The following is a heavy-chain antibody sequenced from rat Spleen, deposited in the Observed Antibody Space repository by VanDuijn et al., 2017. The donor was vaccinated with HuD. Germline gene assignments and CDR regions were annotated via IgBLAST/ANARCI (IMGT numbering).Heavy chain of an antibody. CDR2: ISYEGSNT. J-gene: IGHJ1*01. Sequence: EVQLVESGGGLVQPGRSLKLSCAASGFTFSDYYMAWVRQAPKKGLEWVASISYEGSNTYYRDSVKGRFTISRDNAKSTLYLQMDSLRSEDTATYYCARQRDVYYGSYWYFDFWGPGTMVTVSS. V-gene: IGHV5-22*01. CDR3: ARQRDVYYGSYWYFDF. CDR1: GFTFSDYY. D-gene: IGHD1-6*01.